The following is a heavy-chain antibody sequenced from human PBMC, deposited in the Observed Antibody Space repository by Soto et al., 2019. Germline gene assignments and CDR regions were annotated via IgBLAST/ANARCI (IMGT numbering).Heavy chain of an antibody. J-gene: IGHJ6*02. Sequence: GASVKVSCKASGYTFTSYAMHWVRQAPGQRLEWMGWINAGNGNTKYSQKFQGRVTITRDTSASTAYMELSSLRSEDTAVYYCARAHLAAYYYYGLDVWGQGTTVTVS. V-gene: IGHV1-3*01. CDR3: ARAHLAAYYYYGLDV. CDR2: INAGNGNT. CDR1: GYTFTSYA.